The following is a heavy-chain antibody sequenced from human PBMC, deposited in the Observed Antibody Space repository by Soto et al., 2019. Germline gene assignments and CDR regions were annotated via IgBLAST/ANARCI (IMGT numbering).Heavy chain of an antibody. V-gene: IGHV1-69*13. D-gene: IGHD3-22*01. CDR1: RGTFSSYA. CDR2: IIPIFGTA. Sequence: SVKVSCKASRGTFSSYAISWVRQAPGQGLEWMGGIIPIFGTANYAQKFQGRVTITADESTSTAYMELSSLRSEDTAVYYCARAKYYYDSRAFDYWGQGTLVTVSS. CDR3: ARAKYYYDSRAFDY. J-gene: IGHJ4*02.